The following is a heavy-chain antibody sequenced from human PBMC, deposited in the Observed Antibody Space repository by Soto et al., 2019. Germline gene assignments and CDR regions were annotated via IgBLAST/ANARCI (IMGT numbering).Heavy chain of an antibody. Sequence: QVQLVQSGAEVKKPGSSVKVSCKASGGTFSSYAISWVRQAPGQGLEWMGGIIPIFGTANYAQKFQGRVTITADESTRKAYMELSSLRSEDTAVYYCARPVYCSSTSCHYYYGMDVWGQGTTVTVSS. V-gene: IGHV1-69*01. CDR2: IIPIFGTA. CDR1: GGTFSSYA. D-gene: IGHD2-2*01. CDR3: ARPVYCSSTSCHYYYGMDV. J-gene: IGHJ6*02.